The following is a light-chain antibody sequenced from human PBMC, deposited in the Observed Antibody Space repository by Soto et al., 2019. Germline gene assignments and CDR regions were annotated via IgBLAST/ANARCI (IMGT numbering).Light chain of an antibody. J-gene: IGKJ1*01. V-gene: IGKV3-11*01. CDR3: QHRFNWPPT. Sequence: DIVLTQSPATLSLSPGERATLSCRASQSVSSYLAWYQQKPGQAPRLLIYDASNRATGIPARFSGSGSGTDFTLTISSLEPEDFAIYYCQHRFNWPPTFGQGTKVDIK. CDR1: QSVSSY. CDR2: DAS.